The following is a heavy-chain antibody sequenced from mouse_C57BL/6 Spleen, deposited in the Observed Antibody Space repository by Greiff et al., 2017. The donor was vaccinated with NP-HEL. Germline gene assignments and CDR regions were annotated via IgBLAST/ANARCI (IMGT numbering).Heavy chain of an antibody. CDR1: GYTFTSYW. J-gene: IGHJ2*01. CDR2: IDPSDSYT. Sequence: QLPGAELVMPGASVKLSCKASGYTFTSYWMHWVKQRPGQGLEWIGEIDPSDSYTNYNQKFKGKSTLTVDKSSSTAYMQLSSLTSEDSAVYYCARSSTGGNYFDYWGQGTTLTVSS. CDR3: ARSSTGGNYFDY. D-gene: IGHD1-1*01. V-gene: IGHV1-69*01.